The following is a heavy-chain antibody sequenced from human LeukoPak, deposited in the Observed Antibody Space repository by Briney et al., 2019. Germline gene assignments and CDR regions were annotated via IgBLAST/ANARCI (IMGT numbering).Heavy chain of an antibody. CDR2: INAGNGNT. V-gene: IGHV1-3*01. CDR1: GYTFTSYA. CDR3: ARDLGYYDSSGYYYPYYFDY. J-gene: IGHJ4*02. Sequence: ASVKVFCKASGYTFTSYAMHWVRQAPGQRLEWMGWINAGNGNTKYSQKFQGRVTITRDTSASTAYMELSSLRSEDTAVYYCARDLGYYDSSGYYYPYYFDYWGQGTLVTVSS. D-gene: IGHD3-22*01.